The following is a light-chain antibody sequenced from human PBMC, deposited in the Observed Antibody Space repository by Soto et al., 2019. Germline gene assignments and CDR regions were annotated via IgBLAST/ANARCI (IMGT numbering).Light chain of an antibody. CDR3: QYYSGSHT. J-gene: IGKJ4*01. CDR1: QSVGSTH. V-gene: IGKV3-20*01. Sequence: EIVLTQSPGTLSLSPGERATLSCRASQSVGSTHLAWYQQKPGQAPRLLIYGASSRATGIPDRFSGSGSGTDFTLTISRLEPEDFAVYYRQYYSGSHTFGGGTKVEVK. CDR2: GAS.